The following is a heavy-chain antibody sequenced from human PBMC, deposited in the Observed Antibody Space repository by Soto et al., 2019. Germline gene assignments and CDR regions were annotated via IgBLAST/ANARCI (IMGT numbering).Heavy chain of an antibody. V-gene: IGHV3-21*01. J-gene: IGHJ6*03. CDR3: ARGVGVSSSMNYYMDG. CDR2: ISSSSSYI. CDR1: GFTFSSYS. D-gene: IGHD2-21*01. Sequence: PGGSLRLSCAASGFTFSSYSMNWLRQAPGKGLEWVSSISSSSSYIYYADSVKGRFTISRDNAKNSLYLQMNSLRAEDTAVYYCARGVGVSSSMNYYMDGWGKGTTVTVCS.